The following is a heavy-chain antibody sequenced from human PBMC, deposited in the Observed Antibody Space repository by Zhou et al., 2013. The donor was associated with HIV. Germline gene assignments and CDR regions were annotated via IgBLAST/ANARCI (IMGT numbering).Heavy chain of an antibody. V-gene: IGHV1-18*01. D-gene: IGHD2-2*01. Sequence: QVQLLQSGAEVKKPGASLKVSCRTSGYTFTNYGVSWVRQAPGQGLEWMGWISAFDGDTHFAAQVQDRITMTIDTATNTAHMELGSLTSDDTAVYFCARDRLLQGYSSSWFIDYWGQGTLVTVSS. CDR1: GYTFTNYG. J-gene: IGHJ4*02. CDR2: ISAFDGDT. CDR3: ARDRLLQGYSSSWFIDY.